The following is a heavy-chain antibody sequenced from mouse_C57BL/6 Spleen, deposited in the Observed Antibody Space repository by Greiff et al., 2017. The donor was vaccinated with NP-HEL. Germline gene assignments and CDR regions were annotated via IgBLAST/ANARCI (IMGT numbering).Heavy chain of an antibody. V-gene: IGHV1-43*01. CDR1: GYSFTGYY. Sequence: EVMLVESGPELVKPGASVKISCKASGYSFTGYYMHWVKQSSEKSLEWIGEINPSTGGTSYNQKFKGKATLTVDKSSSTAYMQLKSLTSEDSAVYYCARYYGSSLDYWGQGTTLTVSS. J-gene: IGHJ2*01. D-gene: IGHD1-1*01. CDR3: ARYYGSSLDY. CDR2: INPSTGGT.